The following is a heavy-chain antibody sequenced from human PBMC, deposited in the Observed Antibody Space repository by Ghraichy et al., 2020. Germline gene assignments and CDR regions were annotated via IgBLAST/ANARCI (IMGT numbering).Heavy chain of an antibody. V-gene: IGHV3-23*01. J-gene: IGHJ4*02. D-gene: IGHD3-10*01. Sequence: GGSLRLSCAASGFTFSSYAMSWVRQAPGKGLEWVSAISGSGGSTYYADSVKGRFTISRDNSKNTLYLQMNSLRAEDTAVYYCAKKGVMVRGGADAVYFDYWGQGALVTVSS. CDR2: ISGSGGST. CDR3: AKKGVMVRGGADAVYFDY. CDR1: GFTFSSYA.